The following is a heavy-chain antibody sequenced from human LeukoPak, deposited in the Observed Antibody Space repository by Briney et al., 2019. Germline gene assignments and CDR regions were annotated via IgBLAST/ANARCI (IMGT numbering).Heavy chain of an antibody. CDR1: GYTFTSYG. V-gene: IGHV1-18*01. CDR2: ISAYNGNT. D-gene: IGHD6-6*01. CDR3: ARVDEYSSSSAVDY. Sequence: ASVKVSCKASGYTFTSYGISWVRQAPGQGLEWMGWISAYNGNTNYAQKLQGRVTMTTDTSTSTAYMELRSLRSDDTAVYYCARVDEYSSSSAVDYWGQGTLVTVSS. J-gene: IGHJ4*02.